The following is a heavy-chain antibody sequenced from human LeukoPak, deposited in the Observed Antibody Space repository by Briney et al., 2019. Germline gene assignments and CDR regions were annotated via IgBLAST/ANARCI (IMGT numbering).Heavy chain of an antibody. CDR3: ARAYRQHSSPYYFDY. CDR1: GFTFSDYY. J-gene: IGHJ4*02. V-gene: IGHV3-11*06. CDR2: ISSSSSYT. Sequence: GGSLRLSCAASGFTFSDYYMSWIRQAPGKGLEWVSYISSSSSYTNYADSVKGRFTISRDNAKNSLYLQMNSLRAEDTAVYYCARAYRQHSSPYYFDYWGQGTLVTVSS. D-gene: IGHD6-19*01.